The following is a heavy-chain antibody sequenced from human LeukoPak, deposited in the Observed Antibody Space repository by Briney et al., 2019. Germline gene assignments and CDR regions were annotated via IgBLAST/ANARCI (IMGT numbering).Heavy chain of an antibody. CDR1: GGTFSSYA. J-gene: IGHJ4*02. CDR3: ARAGIQLWLSY. D-gene: IGHD5-18*01. V-gene: IGHV1-2*02. Sequence: ASVKVSCKASGGTFSSYAISWVRQAPGQGLEWMGWINPNSGGTNYAQKFQGRVTMTRDTSISTAYMELSRLRSDDTAVYYCARAGIQLWLSYWGQGTLVTVSS. CDR2: INPNSGGT.